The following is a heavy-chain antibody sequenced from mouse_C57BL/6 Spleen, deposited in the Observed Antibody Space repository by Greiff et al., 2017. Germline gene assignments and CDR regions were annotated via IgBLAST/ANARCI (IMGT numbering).Heavy chain of an antibody. CDR2: IWSDGST. Sequence: VKVVESGPGLVAPSQSLSITCTVSGFSLTSYGVHWVRQPPGKGLEWLVVIWSDGSTTYNSALKSRLSISKDNSKSQVFLKMNSLQTDDTAMYYCARHEGSNSSWFAYWGQGTLVTVSA. D-gene: IGHD2-5*01. V-gene: IGHV2-6-1*01. CDR1: GFSLTSYG. CDR3: ARHEGSNSSWFAY. J-gene: IGHJ3*01.